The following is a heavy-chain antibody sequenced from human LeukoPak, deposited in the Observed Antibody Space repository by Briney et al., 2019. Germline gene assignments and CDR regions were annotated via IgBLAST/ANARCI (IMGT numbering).Heavy chain of an antibody. J-gene: IGHJ6*03. CDR3: ARDLTPFTYYYYMDV. V-gene: IGHV3-23*01. D-gene: IGHD4-23*01. CDR2: FSGSGGRT. CDR1: GFTFSNYE. Sequence: GGSLRLSCAGAGFTFSNYEMNWVRQAPGKGLEWVSSFSGSGGRTYYADSVKGRFTISRDNSKNTLYLQMNSLRAEDTAVYYCARDLTPFTYYYYMDVWGKGTTVTISS.